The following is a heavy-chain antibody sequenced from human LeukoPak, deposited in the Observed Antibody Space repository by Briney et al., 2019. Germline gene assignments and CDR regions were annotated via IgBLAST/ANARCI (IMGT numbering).Heavy chain of an antibody. D-gene: IGHD2/OR15-2a*01. CDR2: IHGADGRT. Sequence: GGSLRLSCAASGFTSSSYGMSWVRQAPGKGLEWVSAIHGADGRTWYPDSVKGRCTISRDNSRNTLYLQLNSLRAEDTAVYYCARDRAFPNDVFDIWGQGTMVSVSS. J-gene: IGHJ3*02. CDR3: ARDRAFPNDVFDI. V-gene: IGHV3-23*01. CDR1: GFTSSSYG.